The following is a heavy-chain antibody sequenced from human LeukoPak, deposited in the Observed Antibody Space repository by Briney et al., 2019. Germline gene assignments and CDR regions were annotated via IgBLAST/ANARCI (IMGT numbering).Heavy chain of an antibody. Sequence: SVKVSCKASGGTFSSYAISWVRQAPGQGLEWMGRIIPILGIANYAQKFQGRVTITADKSTSTAYMELSNLRSEDTAVYYCARDRAASYSTAPFDPWGQGTLVTVSS. D-gene: IGHD4-11*01. CDR3: ARDRAASYSTAPFDP. V-gene: IGHV1-69*04. J-gene: IGHJ5*02. CDR2: IIPILGIA. CDR1: GGTFSSYA.